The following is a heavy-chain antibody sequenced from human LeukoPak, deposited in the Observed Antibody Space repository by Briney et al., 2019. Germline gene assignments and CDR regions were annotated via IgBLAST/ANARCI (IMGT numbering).Heavy chain of an antibody. J-gene: IGHJ4*02. CDR2: ITSSGAYI. CDR1: GFTFNYYN. Sequence: GGSLRLSCAASGFTFNYYNMNWVRQAPGKALEWVSFITSSGAYIFYADSVKGRFTISRDNSKNTLYLQMNSLRAEDTAVYYCARSDSSGYYYFDYWGQGTLVTVSS. D-gene: IGHD3-22*01. CDR3: ARSDSSGYYYFDY. V-gene: IGHV3-21*01.